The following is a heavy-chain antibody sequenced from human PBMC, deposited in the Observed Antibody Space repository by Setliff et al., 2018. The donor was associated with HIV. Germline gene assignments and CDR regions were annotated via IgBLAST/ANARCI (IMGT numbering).Heavy chain of an antibody. D-gene: IGHD1-26*01. Sequence: GASVKVSCKASGYTFISYYMRWVRQAPGQGLEWMGVINPSGGSTTYAQKFQGRVTMTRDTSTTTVYMEVSSLRSEDTAVYYCAREPGTWELRRFYYMDVWGKGTTVTVSS. V-gene: IGHV1-46*01. CDR1: GYTFISYY. CDR3: AREPGTWELRRFYYMDV. CDR2: INPSGGST. J-gene: IGHJ6*03.